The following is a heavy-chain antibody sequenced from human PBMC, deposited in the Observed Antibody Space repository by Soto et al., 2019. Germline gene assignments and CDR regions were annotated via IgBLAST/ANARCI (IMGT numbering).Heavy chain of an antibody. CDR2: MNPNSGNT. V-gene: IGHV1-8*01. Sequence: ASVKVSSKASGYSFTSYALNSLRQATGQGLEWMGWMNPNSGNTGYAQKFQGRVTMTRNTSISTAYMELSSLRSEDTAVYYCAVLFGVVNKSPSYYYYYPYMDIRGKGTTVTVS. J-gene: IGHJ6*03. D-gene: IGHD3-3*01. CDR3: AVLFGVVNKSPSYYYYYPYMDI. CDR1: GYSFTSYA.